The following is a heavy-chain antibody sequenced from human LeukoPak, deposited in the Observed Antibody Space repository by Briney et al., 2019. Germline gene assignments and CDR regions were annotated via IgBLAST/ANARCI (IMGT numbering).Heavy chain of an antibody. V-gene: IGHV3-23*01. J-gene: IGHJ4*02. Sequence: PGGSLRLSCAASGFTFSSYAMSWVRQAPGKGLGWVSAISGSGGSTYYADSVKGRFTISRDNSKNTLYLQMNSLRAEDTAVYYCAKLRPGIAVAGTRNYFDYWGQGTLVTVSS. CDR2: ISGSGGST. CDR1: GFTFSSYA. D-gene: IGHD6-19*01. CDR3: AKLRPGIAVAGTRNYFDY.